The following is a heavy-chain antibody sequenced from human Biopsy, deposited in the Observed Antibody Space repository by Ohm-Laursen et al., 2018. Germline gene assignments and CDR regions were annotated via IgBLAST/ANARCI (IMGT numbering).Heavy chain of an antibody. CDR3: ATGPVQMVYANLRGEFAS. J-gene: IGHJ5*02. CDR1: GFTFTNYA. V-gene: IGHV3-23*01. Sequence: GSLRLSCAASGFTFTNYAMSWVRQAPGKGLEWVSSISASDDSKYYGDSMKGRFTISRDSSTNTLYLQMNGLRADDTAVYYCATGPVQMVYANLRGEFASWGQGALVTVSS. CDR2: ISASDDSK. D-gene: IGHD2-8*01.